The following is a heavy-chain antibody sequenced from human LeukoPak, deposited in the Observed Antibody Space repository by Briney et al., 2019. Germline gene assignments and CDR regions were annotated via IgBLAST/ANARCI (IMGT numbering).Heavy chain of an antibody. V-gene: IGHV1-24*01. Sequence: ASVKVSCKVSGDTLTELSMHWVRQAPGKGLEWMGNFYPENGETIYAKKFQGRVTMTEDTSIDTAYMELSSLRSDDTAVYYCATPSQEGPGFYYYGMDVWGQGTSVTVSS. CDR2: FYPENGET. CDR1: GDTLTELS. CDR3: ATPSQEGPGFYYYGMDV. D-gene: IGHD1-14*01. J-gene: IGHJ6*02.